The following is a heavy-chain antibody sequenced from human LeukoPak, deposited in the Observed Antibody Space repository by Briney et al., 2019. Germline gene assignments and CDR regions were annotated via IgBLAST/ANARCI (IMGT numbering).Heavy chain of an antibody. Sequence: GGSLRLSCTASGFTFSSYGMNWVRQAPGKGLEWVSSISSSSSYIYYADSVKGRFTIPRDNAKNSLYLQMNSLRAEDTAVYYCARDSENSGYDAYYYYGMDVWGQGTTVTVSS. CDR1: GFTFSSYG. J-gene: IGHJ6*02. D-gene: IGHD5-12*01. CDR3: ARDSENSGYDAYYYYGMDV. V-gene: IGHV3-21*01. CDR2: ISSSSSYI.